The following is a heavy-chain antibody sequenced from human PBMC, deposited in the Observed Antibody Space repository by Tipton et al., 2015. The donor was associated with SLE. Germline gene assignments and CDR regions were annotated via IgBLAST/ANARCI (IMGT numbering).Heavy chain of an antibody. CDR1: GGSFSSYY. D-gene: IGHD3-3*01. J-gene: IGHJ4*02. V-gene: IGHV4-59*01. CDR3: ARALGPTIFGVGY. CDR2: IYYSGST. Sequence: TLSLTCAVYGGSFSSYYWSWIRQPPGKGLEWIGYIYYSGSTNYNPSLKSRVTISVDTSKNQFSLKLSSVTAADTAVYYCARALGPTIFGVGYWGQGTLVTVSS.